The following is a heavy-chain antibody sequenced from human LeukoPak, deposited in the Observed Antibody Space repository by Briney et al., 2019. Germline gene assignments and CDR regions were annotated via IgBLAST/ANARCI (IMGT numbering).Heavy chain of an antibody. CDR1: GFIASNKY. CDR2: IRSTGTT. J-gene: IGHJ4*02. V-gene: IGHV3-66*04. D-gene: IGHD4-17*01. CDR3: ARRRGGYGEGELDY. Sequence: PWGSLTLSCAASGFIASNKYMSWVRQAPGKGLEWVSTIRSTGTTDYADSVKGRVTISRDDSKNTLYLQMNSLRVEDTAVYSCARRRGGYGEGELDYWGQGTLVTVSS.